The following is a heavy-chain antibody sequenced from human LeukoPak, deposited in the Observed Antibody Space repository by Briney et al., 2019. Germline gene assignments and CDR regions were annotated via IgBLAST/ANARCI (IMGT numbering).Heavy chain of an antibody. CDR3: AREIWQQLVLFDY. J-gene: IGHJ4*02. CDR1: GFTFSSYW. Sequence: GGSLRLSCAASGFTFSSYWMSWVRQAPGKGLEWVANIKQDGSEKYYVDSVKGRFTISRDNAKNSLYLQMNSLRAEDTAVYYCAREIWQQLVLFDYWGQGTLVTVSS. D-gene: IGHD6-13*01. V-gene: IGHV3-7*01. CDR2: IKQDGSEK.